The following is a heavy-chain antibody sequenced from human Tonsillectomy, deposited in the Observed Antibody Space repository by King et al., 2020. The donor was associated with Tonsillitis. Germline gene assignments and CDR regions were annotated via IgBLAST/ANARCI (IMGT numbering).Heavy chain of an antibody. D-gene: IGHD1-26*01. V-gene: IGHV4-39*01. CDR3: ARSSGSYHGG. Sequence: LQLQESGPGLVKPSETLSLTYTVSGGSISSSSYYWGWIRQPPGKGLEWIGRIYYSGSTYYNPSLKSRVTISVDTSKNQFSLKLSSVTAADTAVYYCARSSGSYHGGWGQGTLVTVSS. CDR2: IYYSGST. J-gene: IGHJ4*02. CDR1: GGSISSSSYY.